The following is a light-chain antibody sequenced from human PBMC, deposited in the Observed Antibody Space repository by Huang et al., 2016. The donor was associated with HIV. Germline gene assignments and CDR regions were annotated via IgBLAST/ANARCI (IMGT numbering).Light chain of an antibody. Sequence: EIVMTQSPATLSVSPGERVTISCRANRSVSTNLAWYQQIPGQAPRLLIDGSSTRAPGIPARFSGSGSGTDFSLTISSLQSEDFALYYCHQYNNWLLSFGGGTRVDI. CDR3: HQYNNWLLS. CDR2: GSS. J-gene: IGKJ4*01. V-gene: IGKV3-15*01. CDR1: RSVSTN.